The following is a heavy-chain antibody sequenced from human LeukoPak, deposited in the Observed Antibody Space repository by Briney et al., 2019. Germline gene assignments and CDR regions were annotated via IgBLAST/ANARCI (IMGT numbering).Heavy chain of an antibody. J-gene: IGHJ6*02. CDR3: ARANPPYYDILTGYYPYYYYYGMDV. Sequence: SETLSLTCAVYGGSFSGYYWSWIRQPPGKGLEWIGEINHSGSTNYNPSLKSRVTISVDTSTNQFSLKLSSVTAADTAVYYCARANPPYYDILTGYYPYYYYYGMDVWGQGTTVTVSS. D-gene: IGHD3-9*01. CDR2: INHSGST. V-gene: IGHV4-34*01. CDR1: GGSFSGYY.